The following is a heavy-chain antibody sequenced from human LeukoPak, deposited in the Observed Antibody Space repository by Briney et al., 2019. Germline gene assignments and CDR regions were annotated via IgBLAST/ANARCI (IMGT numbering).Heavy chain of an antibody. Sequence: PSENLSLTCTVSGGSISSYYWSWIRQPPGKGLEWIGYIYYSGSTNYNPSLKSRVTISVDTSKNQFSLKLSSVTAADTAVYYCARGAYDSSGYFFYWGQGTLVTVSS. D-gene: IGHD3-22*01. V-gene: IGHV4-59*08. CDR3: ARGAYDSSGYFFY. CDR2: IYYSGST. CDR1: GGSISSYY. J-gene: IGHJ4*02.